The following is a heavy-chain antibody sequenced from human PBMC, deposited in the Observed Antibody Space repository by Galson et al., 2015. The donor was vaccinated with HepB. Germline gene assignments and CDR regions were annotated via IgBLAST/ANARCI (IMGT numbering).Heavy chain of an antibody. CDR3: AKDGIHCTSTSCFSGYYGMDV. CDR2: ISYDGSNE. CDR1: GFTFSSYG. V-gene: IGHV3-30*18. Sequence: SLRLSCAASGFTFSSYGMHWVRQAPGKGLEWVAVISYDGSNEYYADSVKGRFTISRDNSKNTLYLQMNSLRAEDTAVYYCAKDGIHCTSTSCFSGYYGMDVWGQGTTVTVSS. D-gene: IGHD2-2*01. J-gene: IGHJ6*02.